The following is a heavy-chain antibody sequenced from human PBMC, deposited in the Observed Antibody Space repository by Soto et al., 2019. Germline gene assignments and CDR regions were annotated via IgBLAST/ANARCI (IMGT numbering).Heavy chain of an antibody. J-gene: IGHJ4*02. CDR1: GGSISSSSYY. V-gene: IGHV4-39*01. CDR3: ARVGDLWAATAIDY. CDR2: IYYSGST. D-gene: IGHD2-21*02. Sequence: PSETLSLTCTVSGGSISSSSYYWGWIRQPPGKGLEWIGSIYYSGSTYYNPSLKSRVTISVDTSKNQFSLKLSSVTAADTAVYYCARVGDLWAATAIDYWGRGTLVTVSS.